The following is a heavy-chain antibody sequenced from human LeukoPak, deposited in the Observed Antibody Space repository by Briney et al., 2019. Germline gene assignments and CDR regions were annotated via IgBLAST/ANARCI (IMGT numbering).Heavy chain of an antibody. CDR1: GFTFSSYG. V-gene: IGHV3-30*03. CDR3: ARGVVWFDP. D-gene: IGHD3-16*02. CDR2: ISYDGSNK. Sequence: GGSLRLSCAAFGFTFSSYGMHWVRQAPGKGLEWVAVISYDGSNKYYADSVKGRFTISRDNSKNTLYLQMNSLRAEDTAVYYCARGVVWFDPWGQGTLVTVSS. J-gene: IGHJ5*02.